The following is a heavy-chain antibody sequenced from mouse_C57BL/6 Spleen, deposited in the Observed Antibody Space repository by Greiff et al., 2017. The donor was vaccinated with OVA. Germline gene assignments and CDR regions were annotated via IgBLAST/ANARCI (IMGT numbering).Heavy chain of an antibody. CDR2: IWSGGST. D-gene: IGHD1-1*01. V-gene: IGHV2-2*01. J-gene: IGHJ1*03. CDR1: GFSLTSYG. Sequence: VKVVESGPGLVQPSQSLSITCTVSGFSLTSYGVHWVRQSPGKGLEWLGVIWSGGSTDYNAAFISRLSISKDNSKSQVFFKMNSLQADDTAIYYCARNFLGYYGSDWYFDVWGTGTTVTVSS. CDR3: ARNFLGYYGSDWYFDV.